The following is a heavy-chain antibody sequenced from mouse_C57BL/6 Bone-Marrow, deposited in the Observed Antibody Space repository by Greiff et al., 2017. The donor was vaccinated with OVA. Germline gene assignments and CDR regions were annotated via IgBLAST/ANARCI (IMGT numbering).Heavy chain of an antibody. Sequence: EVMLVESGGGLVQPKGSLKLSCAASGFTFNTYAMHWVRQAPGKGLEWVARIRRKSSNYATYYADSVKDRFTISRDDSQSMLYLQMNNLKTEDTAMYYCVRDIGAGFYAMDYWGQGTSVTVSS. J-gene: IGHJ4*01. CDR2: IRRKSSNYAT. CDR3: VRDIGAGFYAMDY. CDR1: GFTFNTYA. V-gene: IGHV10-3*01.